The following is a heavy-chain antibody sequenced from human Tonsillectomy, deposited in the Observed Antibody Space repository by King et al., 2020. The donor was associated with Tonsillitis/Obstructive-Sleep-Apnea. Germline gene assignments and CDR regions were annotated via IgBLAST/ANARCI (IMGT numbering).Heavy chain of an antibody. CDR2: IYSGGST. Sequence: EVQLVESGGGLIQPGGSLRLSCGASGFTVSSNYMSWVRQAPGKGLEWVSVIYSGGSTYYADSVKGRFTISRDNSKNTLYLQMNSLRAEDTAVYYCARTTGCSSTSCYPLDYWGQGTLVTVSS. CDR3: ARTTGCSSTSCYPLDY. V-gene: IGHV3-53*01. CDR1: GFTVSSNY. J-gene: IGHJ4*02. D-gene: IGHD2-2*01.